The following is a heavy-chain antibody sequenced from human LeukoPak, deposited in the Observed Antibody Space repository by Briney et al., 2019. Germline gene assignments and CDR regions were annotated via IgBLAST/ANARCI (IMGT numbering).Heavy chain of an antibody. J-gene: IGHJ4*02. V-gene: IGHV3-48*01. D-gene: IGHD2-21*01. Sequence: GGSLRLSCAASGFIFSSYSVNWVRQAPGKGLEWVSYISISSTTISYADSVRGRFTISSDNAKNSLYLQMNSLRAEDTAVYYCARDTHYSFDYWGQGTLVIVSS. CDR3: ARDTHYSFDY. CDR1: GFIFSSYS. CDR2: ISISSTTI.